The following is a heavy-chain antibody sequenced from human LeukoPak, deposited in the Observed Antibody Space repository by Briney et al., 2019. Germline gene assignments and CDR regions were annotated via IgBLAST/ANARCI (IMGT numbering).Heavy chain of an antibody. J-gene: IGHJ3*02. D-gene: IGHD6-19*01. V-gene: IGHV4-39*01. CDR3: ARRRPGIAVAGSHDAFDI. Sequence: SETLSLTCTVSGGSISSSSYYWGWIRQPPGKGLEWIGSIYYSGSTYYNPSLKSRVTISVDTSKNQFSLKLSSVTAADTAVYYCARRRPGIAVAGSHDAFDIWAKGQWSPSLQ. CDR2: IYYSGST. CDR1: GGSISSSSYY.